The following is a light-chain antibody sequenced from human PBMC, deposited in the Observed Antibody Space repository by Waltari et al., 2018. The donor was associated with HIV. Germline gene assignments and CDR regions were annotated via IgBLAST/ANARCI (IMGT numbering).Light chain of an antibody. CDR3: QSADNTGNYV. CDR2: KDT. CDR1: ALTKQY. V-gene: IGLV3-25*03. J-gene: IGLJ1*01. Sequence: SFELTQPPSVSVYPGQTARITCSADALTKQYAYWYQQTPGQAPVLVIFKDTERPSGIPERFSGSSSGTTVTLTISGVQAEDEADYYCQSADNTGNYVFGTGTKVTV.